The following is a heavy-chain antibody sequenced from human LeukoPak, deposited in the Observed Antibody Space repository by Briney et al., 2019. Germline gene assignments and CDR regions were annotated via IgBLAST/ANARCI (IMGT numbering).Heavy chain of an antibody. V-gene: IGHV4-34*01. J-gene: IGHJ3*02. D-gene: IGHD4-17*01. CDR2: INHSGST. CDR1: GGSFSGYY. Sequence: SETLSLTCAVYGGSFSGYYWSWIRQPPGKGLEWIGEINHSGSTNYNPSLKSRVTISVDTSKNQFSLKLSSVTAEDTAVYYCARDRTTVLQAYDAFDIWGQGTMVTVSS. CDR3: ARDRTTVLQAYDAFDI.